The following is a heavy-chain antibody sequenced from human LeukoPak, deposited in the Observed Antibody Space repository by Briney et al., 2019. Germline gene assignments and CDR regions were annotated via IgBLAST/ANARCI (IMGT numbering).Heavy chain of an antibody. V-gene: IGHV3-23*01. Sequence: GGSLRLSCAASGFTVSSNYMSWVRQAPGKGLEWVSAISGSGGSTYYADSVKGRFTISRDNSKNTLYLQMNSLRAEDTAVYYCAKDPIDYYYGMDVWGQGTTVTVSS. CDR1: GFTVSSNY. CDR3: AKDPIDYYYGMDV. J-gene: IGHJ6*02. CDR2: ISGSGGST.